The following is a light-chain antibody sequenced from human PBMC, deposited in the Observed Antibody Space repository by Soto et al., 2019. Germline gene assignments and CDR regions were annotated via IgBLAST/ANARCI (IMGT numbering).Light chain of an antibody. Sequence: DIQMTQSPSTLSASIGDRVAITCRASQSIRSWLAWYQQKPGKAPKLLIYDASSSERGLPPKFSGSGSGTEFAYNISRLQPEDLATYYSQQYNSFPRSFDQGTKVEIK. V-gene: IGKV1-5*01. CDR2: DAS. CDR3: QQYNSFPRS. J-gene: IGKJ1*01. CDR1: QSIRSW.